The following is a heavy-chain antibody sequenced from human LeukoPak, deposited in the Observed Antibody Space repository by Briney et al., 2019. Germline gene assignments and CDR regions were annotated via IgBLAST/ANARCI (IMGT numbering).Heavy chain of an antibody. J-gene: IGHJ3*02. CDR2: ISSSGSTI. Sequence: GGSLRLSCAASGFTFSDHYMSWIRQAPGKGLEWVSYISSSGSTIYYADSVKGRFTISRDNAKNSLYLQMNSLRAGDTAVYYCARGVVGATKAFDIWGQGTMVTVSS. CDR3: ARGVVGATKAFDI. CDR1: GFTFSDHY. V-gene: IGHV3-11*01. D-gene: IGHD1-26*01.